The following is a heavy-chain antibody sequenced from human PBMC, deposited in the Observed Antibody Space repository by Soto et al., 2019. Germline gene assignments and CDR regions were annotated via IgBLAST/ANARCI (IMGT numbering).Heavy chain of an antibody. Sequence: QVQLVESGGGVVQPGRSLRLSCAASGFTFSSYAMHWVRQAPGKGLEWVAVISYDGSNKYYADSVKGRFTISRDNSKNTLYLQMNSLRAEDTAVYYCARALAYCGGDCYSGWFDPWGQGTLVTVSS. CDR3: ARALAYCGGDCYSGWFDP. CDR1: GFTFSSYA. V-gene: IGHV3-30-3*01. CDR2: ISYDGSNK. D-gene: IGHD2-21*02. J-gene: IGHJ5*02.